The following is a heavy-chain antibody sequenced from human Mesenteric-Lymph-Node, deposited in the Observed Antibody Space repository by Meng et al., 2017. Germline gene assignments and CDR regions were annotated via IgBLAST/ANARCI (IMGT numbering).Heavy chain of an antibody. CDR3: ARNPHGDYPTEYYFDY. V-gene: IGHV3-33*01. CDR1: GFSFRSFG. CDR2: ISNDGSNK. D-gene: IGHD4-17*01. Sequence: GGSLRLSCAASGFSFRSFGMHWVRQAPGKGLEWVALISNDGSNKNYADSVKGRFTISRDSSKNTLYLQMNSLRVDDTAVYYCARNPHGDYPTEYYFDYWGQGTLVTGAS. J-gene: IGHJ4*02.